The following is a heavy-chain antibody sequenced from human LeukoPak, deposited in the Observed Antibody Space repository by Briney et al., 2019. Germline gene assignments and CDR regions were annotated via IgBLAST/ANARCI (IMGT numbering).Heavy chain of an antibody. CDR3: ARVGYYPDYYMDV. D-gene: IGHD2-21*01. V-gene: IGHV4-38-2*01. CDR1: GFTFSSYS. CDR2: IFHSGST. J-gene: IGHJ6*03. Sequence: GSLRLSCAASGFTFSSYSMNWVRQAPGKGLEWIGTIFHSGSTYSNPSLKSRVTISVDTSKNQFSLNLSSVTAADTAVYYCARVGYYPDYYMDVWGKGTTVTVSS.